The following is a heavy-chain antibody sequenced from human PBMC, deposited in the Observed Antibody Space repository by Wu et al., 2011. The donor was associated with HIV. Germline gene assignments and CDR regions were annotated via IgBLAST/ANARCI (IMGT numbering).Heavy chain of an antibody. V-gene: IGHV1-18*01. CDR3: ARDPGPYDILTGYYLDY. Sequence: QVQLVQSGDEVKKPGASVKVSCKASGYTFDNYGITWVRQAPGQGLEWMGWVSGYNGDTNYPRWLQGRVTLTTDESTNTAYMELNRLRSDDTAVYYCARDPGPYDILTGYYLDYWGQGTLVTVSS. CDR2: VSGYNGDT. CDR1: GYTFDNYG. J-gene: IGHJ4*02. D-gene: IGHD3-9*01.